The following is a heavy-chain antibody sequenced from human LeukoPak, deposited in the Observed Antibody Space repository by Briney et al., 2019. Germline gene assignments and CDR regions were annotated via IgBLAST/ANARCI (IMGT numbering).Heavy chain of an antibody. CDR1: GGSISSSSYY. Sequence: PSETLSPTCTVSGGSISSSSYYWGWIRQPPGKGLEWIGSIYYSGSTYYNPSFKSRVTISVDTSKNQFSLKLTSVNAADTAVYYCAREGYYGSGSNWFDPWGQGTLVTVSS. V-gene: IGHV4-39*07. CDR3: AREGYYGSGSNWFDP. CDR2: IYYSGST. D-gene: IGHD3-10*01. J-gene: IGHJ5*02.